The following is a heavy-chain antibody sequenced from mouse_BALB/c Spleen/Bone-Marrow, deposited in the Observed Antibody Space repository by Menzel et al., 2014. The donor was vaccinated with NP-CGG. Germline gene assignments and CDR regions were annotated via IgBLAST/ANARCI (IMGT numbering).Heavy chain of an antibody. V-gene: IGHV5-6-3*01. CDR3: ARDHVVGY. CDR1: GFTFSTYG. CDR2: INNNGGST. J-gene: IGHJ3*01. Sequence: EVKVVESGGGLVQPGGCLKLSCAASGFTFSTYGMSWVRQTPDKRLELVASINNNGGSTYYPDSVKGRFTISRDNAKNTLYLQMSSLKSEDTGMYYCARDHVVGYWGQGTLVTVSA.